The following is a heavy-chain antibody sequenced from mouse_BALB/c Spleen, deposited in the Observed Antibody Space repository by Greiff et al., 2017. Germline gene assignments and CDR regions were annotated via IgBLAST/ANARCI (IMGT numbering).Heavy chain of an antibody. CDR1: GYTFTSYW. J-gene: IGHJ2*01. V-gene: IGHV1-7*01. D-gene: IGHD2-4*01. Sequence: QVQLQQSGAELAKPGASVKMSCTASGYTFTSYWMHWVKQRPGQGLEWIGYINPSTGYTEYNQKFKDKATLTADKSSSTAYMQLSSLTSEDSAVYCCASGYDSFLYYFDDWGQGTTLTVSS. CDR3: ASGYDSFLYYFDD. CDR2: INPSTGYT.